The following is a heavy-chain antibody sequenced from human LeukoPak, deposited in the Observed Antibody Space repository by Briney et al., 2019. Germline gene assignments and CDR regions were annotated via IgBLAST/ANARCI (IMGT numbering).Heavy chain of an antibody. CDR1: GGSISTYY. CDR2: IYDSGST. J-gene: IGHJ4*02. Sequence: SETLSLTCTVSGGSISTYYWSWIRQPPGKGLEWIGYIYDSGSTKCNPSLKSRVTISVDKSKNQFSLKLSSVTAADTAVYYCARDKWQQLANFDYWGQGTLVTVSS. D-gene: IGHD6-13*01. V-gene: IGHV4-59*12. CDR3: ARDKWQQLANFDY.